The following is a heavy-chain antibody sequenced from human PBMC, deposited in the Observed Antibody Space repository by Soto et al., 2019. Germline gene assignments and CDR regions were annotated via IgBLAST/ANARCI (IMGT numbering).Heavy chain of an antibody. Sequence: PGESLKISCQGSGYSFAGYWTTWVRQKPGKGLEWMGRIDPSDSQTYYSPSFRGHVTISATKSIATVFLQWSSLRASDTAMYYCARQIYDSDTGPNFQYYFESWGQGTPVTVSS. CDR1: GYSFAGYW. J-gene: IGHJ4*02. D-gene: IGHD3-22*01. CDR3: ARQIYDSDTGPNFQYYFES. CDR2: IDPSDSQT. V-gene: IGHV5-10-1*01.